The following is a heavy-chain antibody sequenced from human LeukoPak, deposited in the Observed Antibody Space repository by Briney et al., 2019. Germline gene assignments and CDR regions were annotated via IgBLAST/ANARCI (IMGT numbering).Heavy chain of an antibody. J-gene: IGHJ6*03. D-gene: IGHD2-2*02. V-gene: IGHV4-59*01. Sequence: SETLSLTCTVSGGSISSYYWSWIRQPPGKGLEWIGHIYYSGSTNYNPSLKSRVTISVDRSKNQFSLRLSSVTAADTAVYYCARNSIGYCTSTSCYTHYYYMDVWGKGTTVTVSS. CDR1: GGSISSYY. CDR3: ARNSIGYCTSTSCYTHYYYMDV. CDR2: IYYSGST.